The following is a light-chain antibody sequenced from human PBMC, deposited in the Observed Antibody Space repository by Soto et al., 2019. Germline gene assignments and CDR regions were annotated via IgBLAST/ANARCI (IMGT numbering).Light chain of an antibody. CDR2: GAS. V-gene: IGKV3-20*01. CDR1: QSVSNNY. J-gene: IGKJ1*01. CDR3: QQYGSSPTT. Sequence: EIVMTQSPVTLSVSPGERATLSCRASQSVSNNYLAWYQQKPGQAPRLLIYGASNRATGIPDRFSGSGSGTDFTLTISRLEPEDFAVYYCQQYGSSPTTFGQGTKVDI.